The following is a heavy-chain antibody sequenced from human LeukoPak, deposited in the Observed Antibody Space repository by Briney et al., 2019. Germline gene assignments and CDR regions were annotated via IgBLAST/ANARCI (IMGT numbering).Heavy chain of an antibody. Sequence: GGSLRLSCAASGFTFRLFTMNWVRQAPGKGLEWVSSISGSSRSIYYAASMKGRFTISRDNAKNSLYLQMNSLRAENTAVYYFARPLEVATNANDYWGQGTLVTVSS. CDR2: ISGSSRSI. J-gene: IGHJ4*02. V-gene: IGHV3-21*03. CDR1: GFTFRLFT. D-gene: IGHD5-24*01. CDR3: ARPLEVATNANDY.